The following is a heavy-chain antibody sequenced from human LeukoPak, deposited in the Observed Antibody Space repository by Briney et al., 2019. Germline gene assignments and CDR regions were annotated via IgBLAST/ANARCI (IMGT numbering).Heavy chain of an antibody. Sequence: SXTLSLTCAVSGYSISSGYYWGWIRPPPGKGMEGIGSIYHSGSTYYNPSLKRRVTISGDTSKNQFSLKLSSVTAADTAVYYCARGSADDFWSGYSPNWFDPWGQGTLVTVSS. J-gene: IGHJ5*02. D-gene: IGHD3-3*01. CDR2: IYHSGST. CDR3: ARGSADDFWSGYSPNWFDP. V-gene: IGHV4-38-2*01. CDR1: GYSISSGYY.